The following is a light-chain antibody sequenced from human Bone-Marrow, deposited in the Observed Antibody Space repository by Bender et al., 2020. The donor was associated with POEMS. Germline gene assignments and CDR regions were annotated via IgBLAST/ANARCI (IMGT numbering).Light chain of an antibody. Sequence: QSVLTQPPSASGTPGQRVTISCSGSNSNIGTNAVNWYQQFPGTAPKPLIYSDNQRPSGVPDRFYAFKSGTSASRAISGLQSEDEADYYCAAWGAGLSGGVFGGGTKLTVL. CDR1: NSNIGTNA. V-gene: IGLV1-44*01. CDR2: SDN. J-gene: IGLJ3*02. CDR3: AAWGAGLSGGV.